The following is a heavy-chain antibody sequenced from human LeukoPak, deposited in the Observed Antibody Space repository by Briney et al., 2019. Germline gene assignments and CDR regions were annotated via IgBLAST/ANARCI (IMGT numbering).Heavy chain of an antibody. Sequence: PSETLSLTCTVSGGSISSSSYYWGWIRQPPGKGLEWIGSIYYSGSTYYNPSLKSRVTISVDTSKNQFSLKLSSVTAADTAVYYCARPYCTNGVCYNWFDPWGQGTLVTVSS. J-gene: IGHJ5*02. D-gene: IGHD2-8*01. CDR1: GGSISSSSYY. V-gene: IGHV4-39*01. CDR3: ARPYCTNGVCYNWFDP. CDR2: IYYSGST.